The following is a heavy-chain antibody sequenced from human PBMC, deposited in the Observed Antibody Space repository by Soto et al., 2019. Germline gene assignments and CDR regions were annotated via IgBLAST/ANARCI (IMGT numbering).Heavy chain of an antibody. CDR2: INGANGNT. V-gene: IGHV1-3*01. CDR3: ARDAPPADY. Sequence: SVNVSRKASGYTFASYAMHWVRQAPGQRLEWMGWINGANGNTKYSQKFQGRVTITRDTSASTAYMELSSLRSDDTAVYYCARDAPPADYWGQGTLVTVSS. CDR1: GYTFASYA. J-gene: IGHJ4*02.